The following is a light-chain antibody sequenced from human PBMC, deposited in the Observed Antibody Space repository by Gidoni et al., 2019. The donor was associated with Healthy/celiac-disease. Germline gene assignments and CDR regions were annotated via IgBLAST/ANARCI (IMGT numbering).Light chain of an antibody. Sequence: DIVMTQSPDSLAVSLGERATINCKSSQSVLYSSNNKNYLAWYQQKPGQPPKLLIYWASTRESGVPDRFSGSGSGTDFTLTISSLQAEDVAVYYCQQYYSTPYTFGQXTKLXIK. V-gene: IGKV4-1*01. CDR3: QQYYSTPYT. J-gene: IGKJ2*01. CDR2: WAS. CDR1: QSVLYSSNNKNY.